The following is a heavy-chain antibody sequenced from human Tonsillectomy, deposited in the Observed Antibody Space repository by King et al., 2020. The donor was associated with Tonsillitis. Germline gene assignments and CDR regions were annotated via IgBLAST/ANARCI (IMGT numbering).Heavy chain of an antibody. V-gene: IGHV3-48*01. CDR3: AREWASSGYQIDY. CDR2: ISSSSRTI. Sequence: VQLVESGGGLVQPGGSLRLSCAASGFTFSSYSMNWVRQAPGKGLEWVSYISSSSRTIYYADSVKGRFTISRDNAKSSLYLQMKRLGAEDTAVYYCAREWASSGYQIDYWGQGTLVTVSS. D-gene: IGHD6-19*01. CDR1: GFTFSSYS. J-gene: IGHJ4*02.